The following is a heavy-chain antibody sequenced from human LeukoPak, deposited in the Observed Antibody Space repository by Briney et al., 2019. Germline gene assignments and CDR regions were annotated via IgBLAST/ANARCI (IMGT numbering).Heavy chain of an antibody. Sequence: ASVKVSCKASGYTFTSYGISWVRQAPGQGLEWMGWISAYNGNTNYAQKLQGRVTMTTDTSTSTAYMELRSLRSDDTAVYYCARSRGVYYDSSGYYFIDYWGQGTLVTVSS. V-gene: IGHV1-18*01. CDR2: ISAYNGNT. CDR3: ARSRGVYYDSSGYYFIDY. D-gene: IGHD3-22*01. CDR1: GYTFTSYG. J-gene: IGHJ4*02.